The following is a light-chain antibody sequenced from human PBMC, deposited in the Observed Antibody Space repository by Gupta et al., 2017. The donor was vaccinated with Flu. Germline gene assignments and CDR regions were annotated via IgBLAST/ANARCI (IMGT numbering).Light chain of an antibody. J-gene: IGKJ4*01. CDR3: QQPHSFPLT. V-gene: IGKV1-12*01. Sequence: DIQMTQSPSSVSASVGDRVTITCRASQGINSRLAWYQQKPGRAPKLLIYEASSLQPGVPARFSGSGSGTDFTLTISSLQPEDFATYYCQQPHSFPLTFGGGTTVEMK. CDR2: EAS. CDR1: QGINSR.